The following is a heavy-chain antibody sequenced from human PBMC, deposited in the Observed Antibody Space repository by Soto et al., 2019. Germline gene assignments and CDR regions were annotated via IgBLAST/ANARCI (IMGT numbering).Heavy chain of an antibody. CDR3: AHSVTMARGVILGYNWFDP. CDR2: IYWNDDK. V-gene: IGHV2-5*01. Sequence: QITLKESGPTLVKPTQTLTLTCTFSGFSLSTSGVGVGWIRQPPGKALEWLALIYWNDDKRYSPSLKSRLTITKDTSKNQVVLTMTNMDPVDTATYYCAHSVTMARGVILGYNWFDPWGQGTLVTVSS. CDR1: GFSLSTSGVG. J-gene: IGHJ5*02. D-gene: IGHD3-10*01.